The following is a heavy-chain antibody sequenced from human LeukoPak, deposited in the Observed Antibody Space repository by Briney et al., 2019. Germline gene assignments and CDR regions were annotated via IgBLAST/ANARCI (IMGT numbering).Heavy chain of an antibody. Sequence: ESLKISCKGSGYSFTSYWIGWVRQMPGKGLEWMGIVYPGDSDSRYSPSFQGQVTISAEKSISTAYLQWSSLKASDTAMYYCVRHEVYRSGGSCYALSIDYWGQGTLVTAFS. J-gene: IGHJ4*02. CDR3: VRHEVYRSGGSCYALSIDY. D-gene: IGHD2-15*01. V-gene: IGHV5-51*01. CDR1: GYSFTSYW. CDR2: VYPGDSDS.